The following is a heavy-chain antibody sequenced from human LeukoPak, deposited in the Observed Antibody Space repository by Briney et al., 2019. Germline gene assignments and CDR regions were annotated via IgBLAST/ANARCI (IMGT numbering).Heavy chain of an antibody. CDR3: AKDARRSSGWYFFDH. Sequence: GGSLRLSCAVSGFSVTNNYMSWVRQAPGKGLEWVSAISDSGDRTYYVDSVKGRFSISRDNSKNALYLQMNSLRADDTAVYYCAKDARRSSGWYFFDHWGQGILVTVSS. D-gene: IGHD6-19*01. CDR2: ISDSGDRT. V-gene: IGHV3-23*01. J-gene: IGHJ4*02. CDR1: GFSVTNNY.